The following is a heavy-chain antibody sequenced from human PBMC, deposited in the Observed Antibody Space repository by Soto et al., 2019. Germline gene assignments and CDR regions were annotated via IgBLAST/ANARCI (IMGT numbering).Heavy chain of an antibody. J-gene: IGHJ4*02. CDR1: GGTFSSYA. Sequence: SVKVSCKASGGTFSSYAISWVRQAPGQGLEWMGGIIPIFGTANYAQKFQGRVTITADKSTSTAYMELSSLRSEDTAVYYCARGPYSGYARTHFDYWGQGTLVTVSS. V-gene: IGHV1-69*06. CDR2: IIPIFGTA. CDR3: ARGPYSGYARTHFDY. D-gene: IGHD5-12*01.